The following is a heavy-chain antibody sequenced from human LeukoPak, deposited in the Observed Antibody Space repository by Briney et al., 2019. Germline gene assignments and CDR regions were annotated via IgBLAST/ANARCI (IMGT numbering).Heavy chain of an antibody. D-gene: IGHD3-10*01. Sequence: ASVKVSCKASGYTFTSYGISWVRQAPGQGLEWMGWISAYNGNTNYAQKFQGRVTMTTDTSTSTVYMELRSLRSDDTAVYYCARVIGSMIRGAQDYWGQGTLVTVSS. CDR2: ISAYNGNT. V-gene: IGHV1-18*01. CDR1: GYTFTSYG. CDR3: ARVIGSMIRGAQDY. J-gene: IGHJ4*02.